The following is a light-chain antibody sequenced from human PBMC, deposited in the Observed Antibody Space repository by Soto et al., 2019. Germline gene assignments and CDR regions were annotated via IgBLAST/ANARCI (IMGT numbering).Light chain of an antibody. Sequence: QSALTQPASVSGSPRQSIAISCTGTSSDVGSSNLLSWYQHHPGKAPKLIIYEGTRRPSGVSGRFSGSMSGNTASLTISGLQAEDEAEYYCCSFARGSTSYVFGTGTKLTVL. CDR1: SSDVGSSNL. CDR3: CSFARGSTSYV. V-gene: IGLV2-23*01. J-gene: IGLJ1*01. CDR2: EGT.